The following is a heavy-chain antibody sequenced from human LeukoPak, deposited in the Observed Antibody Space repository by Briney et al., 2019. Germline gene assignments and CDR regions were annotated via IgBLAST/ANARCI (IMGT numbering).Heavy chain of an antibody. CDR2: INTVASYI. CDR3: ARLRRNGDSGGFYYYYDS. V-gene: IGHV3-21*01. CDR1: GFTFSSFS. D-gene: IGHD2-21*01. J-gene: IGHJ4*02. Sequence: GGSLRLSCAASGFTFSSFSINWVRQAPGKGLEWVSSINTVASYIYYADSVRGRFTISRDNAKNSLYLQMNSLRAEDTGVYYCARLRRNGDSGGFYYYYDSWGQGTLVTVSS.